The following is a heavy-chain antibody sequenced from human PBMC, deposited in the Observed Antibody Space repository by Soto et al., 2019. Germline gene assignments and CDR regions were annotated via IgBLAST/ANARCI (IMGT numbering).Heavy chain of an antibody. CDR1: GFTFSSYS. Sequence: GGSLRLSCAASGFTFSSYSMNWVRQAPGKGLEWVSSISSCSSYIYYADSVKGRFTISRDNAKNSLYLQMNSLRAEDTAVYYCARAGHCSGGSCYSPGPGYYYYYMDVWGKGTTVTVSS. CDR2: ISSCSSYI. J-gene: IGHJ6*03. D-gene: IGHD2-15*01. CDR3: ARAGHCSGGSCYSPGPGYYYYYMDV. V-gene: IGHV3-21*01.